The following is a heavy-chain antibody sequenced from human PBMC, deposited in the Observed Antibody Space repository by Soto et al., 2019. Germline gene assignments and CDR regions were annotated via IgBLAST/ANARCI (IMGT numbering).Heavy chain of an antibody. CDR1: GFSLSTYHMG. J-gene: IGHJ4*02. D-gene: IGHD4-17*01. V-gene: IGHV2-5*02. CDR2: IYWDDDK. Sequence: QITLKESGPTLVRPAQTLTLTCDFSGFSLSTYHMGVAWIRQPPGKALEWLALIYWDDDKRYSPSLKDRLAISKGTSSNQVVLTITNVDPGDTATYFCPHAGDYDLLTFDHWGPGTLVTVSS. CDR3: PHAGDYDLLTFDH.